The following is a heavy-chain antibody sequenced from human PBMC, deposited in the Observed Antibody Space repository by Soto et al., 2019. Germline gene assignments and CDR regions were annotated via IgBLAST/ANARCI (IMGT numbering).Heavy chain of an antibody. CDR1: GFSLSTSGVG. D-gene: IGHD3-3*01. J-gene: IGHJ6*02. CDR3: VHRSGITIFGESYYYGMDV. CDR2: IYWNDDK. V-gene: IGHV2-5*01. Sequence: QITLKESGPTLVKPTQTLTLTCTFSGFSLSTSGVGVGWIRQPPGKALEWLALIYWNDDKRYSPSLKSRLTITKDTSKNQVVLTMTNMDPVDTATYYCVHRSGITIFGESYYYGMDVWGQGTTVTVSS.